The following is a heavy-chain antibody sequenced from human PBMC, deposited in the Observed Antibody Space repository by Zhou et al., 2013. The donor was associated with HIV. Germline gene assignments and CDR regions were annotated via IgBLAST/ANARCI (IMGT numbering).Heavy chain of an antibody. CDR1: GGTFSSYA. J-gene: IGHJ6*03. CDR3: ARGQLFREFAYYYYMDV. CDR2: IIPILGIA. D-gene: IGHD3-10*02. V-gene: IGHV1-69*04. Sequence: QVQLVQSGAEVKKPGSSVKVSCKASGGTFSSYAISWVRQAPGQGLEWMGRIIPILGIANYAQKFQGRVTITADKSTSTAYMELSSLRSEDTAVYYCARGQLFREFAYYYYMDVWGQRGPRSPSP.